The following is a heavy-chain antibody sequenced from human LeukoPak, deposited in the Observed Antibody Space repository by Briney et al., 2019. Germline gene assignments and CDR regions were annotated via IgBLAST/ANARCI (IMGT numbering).Heavy chain of an antibody. D-gene: IGHD1-26*01. J-gene: IGHJ4*02. Sequence: RSQTLSLTCALFGETISRSVVGWNWVRQSPSRGLEWLVRTYYRSQWYYDYAASVDSRIAIKPDPAKNQISLQLNSVSPDDAAVYYCARVQHLGQGFHLWGEGSLVTVSS. CDR3: ARVQHLGQGFHL. CDR1: GETISRSVVG. V-gene: IGHV6-1*01. CDR2: TYYRSQWYY.